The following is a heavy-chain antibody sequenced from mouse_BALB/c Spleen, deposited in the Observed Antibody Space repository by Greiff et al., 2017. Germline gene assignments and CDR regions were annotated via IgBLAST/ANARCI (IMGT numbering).Heavy chain of an antibody. D-gene: IGHD2-4*01. J-gene: IGHJ3*01. CDR2: IDPSDSYT. CDR3: TRSTMITTNAVFAY. Sequence: VQLQQPGAELVKPGASVKMSCKASGYTFTSYWMHWVKQRPGQGLEWIGVIDPSDSYTSYNQKFKGKATLTVDTSSSTAYMQLSSLTSEDSAAYYCTRSTMITTNAVFAYWGQGTLVTVSA. CDR1: GYTFTSYW. V-gene: IGHV1S127*01.